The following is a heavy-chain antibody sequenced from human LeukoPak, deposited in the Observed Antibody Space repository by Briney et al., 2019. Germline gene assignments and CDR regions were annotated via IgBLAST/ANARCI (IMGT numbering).Heavy chain of an antibody. CDR3: ARTPPTAGLTTIGVGSDY. D-gene: IGHD4-11*01. CDR1: GFTFSTYS. CDR2: ISGSGETI. Sequence: PGGSLRLSCAASGFTFSTYSMNWVRQAPGKGLEWVSYISGSGETIYYADSVKGRFTISRDNAKNSLYLQMNSLRDEDTAVYYCARTPPTAGLTTIGVGSDYWGQGTLVTVSS. J-gene: IGHJ4*02. V-gene: IGHV3-48*02.